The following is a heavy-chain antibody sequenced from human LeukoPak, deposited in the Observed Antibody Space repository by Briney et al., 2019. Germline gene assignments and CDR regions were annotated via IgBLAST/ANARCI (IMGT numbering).Heavy chain of an antibody. D-gene: IGHD3-10*01. CDR2: ISSSSSYI. CDR3: ARNLPYNYYGSGSYYTAIDY. Sequence: GGSLRLSCAASGFTFSSYSMNWVRQAPGKGLEWVSSISSSSSYIYYADSVKGRFTISRDNAKNSLYLQMNSLRAEDTAVYYWARNLPYNYYGSGSYYTAIDYWGQGTLVTVSS. V-gene: IGHV3-21*01. J-gene: IGHJ4*02. CDR1: GFTFSSYS.